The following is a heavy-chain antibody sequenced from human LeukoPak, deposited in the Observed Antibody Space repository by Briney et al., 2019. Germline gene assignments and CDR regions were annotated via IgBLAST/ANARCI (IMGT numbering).Heavy chain of an antibody. J-gene: IGHJ3*01. V-gene: IGHV3-48*03. D-gene: IGHD2-15*01. Sequence: GGSLRLSCVGSGFTFSNYEMSWVRQAPGKGLEWISYISTTGGTIFYADSVKGRFTISRDNAKNSLHLQLNSLRAEDTAAYYCARDDCSGGSCFSKDAFDLWGQGTVVTV. CDR2: ISTTGGTI. CDR3: ARDDCSGGSCFSKDAFDL. CDR1: GFTFSNYE.